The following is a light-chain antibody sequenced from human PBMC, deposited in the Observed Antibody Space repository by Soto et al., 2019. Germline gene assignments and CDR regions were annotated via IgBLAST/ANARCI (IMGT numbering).Light chain of an antibody. CDR3: MQGTHWPPYT. J-gene: IGKJ2*01. CDR1: QSLAYSDGNTY. CDR2: KVS. V-gene: IGKV2-30*01. Sequence: DVVMTQSPLSLPVTLGQPASISCRSSQSLAYSDGNTYLNWFQQRPGQSPRRLIYKVSNRDSGVPDRFSGSGSVTDFTLKISRVEADDVVVYYCMQGTHWPPYTFGQGTKLEIK.